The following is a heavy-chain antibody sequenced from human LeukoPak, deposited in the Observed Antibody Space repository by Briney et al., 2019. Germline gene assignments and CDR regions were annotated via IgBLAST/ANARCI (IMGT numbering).Heavy chain of an antibody. CDR2: IPYDGSNK. CDR1: GFTFSSYG. J-gene: IGHJ5*02. CDR3: AKTARDTRKNWFDP. Sequence: GGSLRLSCAASGFTFSSYGMHWVRQAPGKGLEWVAVIPYDGSNKYYADSVKGRFTISRDNSKNTLYLQMNSLRAEDTAVYYCAKTARDTRKNWFDPWGQGTLVTVSS. D-gene: IGHD5-24*01. V-gene: IGHV3-30*18.